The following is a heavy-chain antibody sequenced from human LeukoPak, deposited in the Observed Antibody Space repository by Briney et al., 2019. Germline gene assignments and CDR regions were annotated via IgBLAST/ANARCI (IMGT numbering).Heavy chain of an antibody. V-gene: IGHV3-48*01. CDR3: AKSYGSGNAFDI. J-gene: IGHJ3*02. CDR2: ISSRSTTI. Sequence: GGSLRLSCVASEFTFSSYEMNWVRQAPGKGLEWISYISSRSTTIYYADSVKGRFTISRDNSKNTLYLQMNSLRAEDTAVYYCAKSYGSGNAFDIWGQGTMVTVSS. D-gene: IGHD3-10*01. CDR1: EFTFSSYE.